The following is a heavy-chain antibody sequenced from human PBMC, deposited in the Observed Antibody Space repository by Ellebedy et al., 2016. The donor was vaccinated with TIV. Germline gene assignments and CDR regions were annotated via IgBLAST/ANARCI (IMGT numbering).Heavy chain of an antibody. CDR1: GGSISGGDHY. J-gene: IGHJ6*02. V-gene: IGHV4-30-4*01. CDR2: IYSNGNS. Sequence: LRLSXTVSGGSISGGDHYWSWIRQPPGKGLEWIGYIYSNGNSYYNPPLKSRVTISVDTSNNQFSLNLNSLTAADTAMYYCARGWDFDILTRSSYGMDVWGQGTTVTVSS. CDR3: ARGWDFDILTRSSYGMDV. D-gene: IGHD3-9*01.